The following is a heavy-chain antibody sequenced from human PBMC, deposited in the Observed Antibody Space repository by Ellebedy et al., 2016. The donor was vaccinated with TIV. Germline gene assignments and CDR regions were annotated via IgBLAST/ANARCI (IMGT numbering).Heavy chain of an antibody. CDR2: IYSSGST. D-gene: IGHD6-19*01. V-gene: IGHV4-4*07. J-gene: IGHJ4*02. CDR1: GGSISSNY. CDR3: ARESSGNFFY. Sequence: MPGGSLRLSCTVSGGSISSNYWSWIRQPAGKSLEWIGHIYSSGSTMYNPSLRSRVTMSVDTSKNQFSLKLRSVTAADTAIYYCARESSGNFFYWGQGILVTVSS.